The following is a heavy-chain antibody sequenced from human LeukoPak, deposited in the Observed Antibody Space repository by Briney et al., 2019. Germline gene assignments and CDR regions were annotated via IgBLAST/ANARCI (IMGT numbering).Heavy chain of an antibody. Sequence: GGSLRLSCAASGFTFSSCGMHWVRQAPGKGLEWVAVIWYDGTNKHYADFVRGRFTISRDNSRDTLYLQMNSLRVEDAAVYYCARGLVGGLDVWGQGTTVTVPS. CDR1: GFTFSSCG. D-gene: IGHD2-15*01. V-gene: IGHV3-33*03. J-gene: IGHJ6*02. CDR2: IWYDGTNK. CDR3: ARGLVGGLDV.